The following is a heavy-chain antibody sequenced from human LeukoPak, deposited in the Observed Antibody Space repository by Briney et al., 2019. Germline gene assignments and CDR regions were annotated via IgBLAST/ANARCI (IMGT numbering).Heavy chain of an antibody. J-gene: IGHJ4*02. CDR2: ISGSGGST. V-gene: IGHV3-23*01. CDR1: GFTFSSYA. Sequence: GSLRLPCAASGFTFSSYAMSWVRQAPGKGLEWVSAISGSGGSTYYADSVKGRFTISRDNSKNTLYLQMNSLRAEDTAVYYCAKTFKVWSYGYYFDYWGQGTLVTVSS. CDR3: AKTFKVWSYGYYFDY. D-gene: IGHD5-18*01.